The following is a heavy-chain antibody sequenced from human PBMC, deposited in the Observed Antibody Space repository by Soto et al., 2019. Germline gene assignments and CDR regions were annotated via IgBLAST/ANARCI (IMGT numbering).Heavy chain of an antibody. J-gene: IGHJ6*02. CDR3: ARDQILGYSSSWASNYYYGMDV. D-gene: IGHD6-13*01. V-gene: IGHV3-33*01. CDR2: IWYDGSNK. Sequence: QVQLVESGGGVVQPGRSLRLSCAASGFTFSSYGMHWVRQAPGKGLEWVAVIWYDGSNKYYADSVKGRFTISRDNSKNTLYLQMNSLRAEDTAVYYCARDQILGYSSSWASNYYYGMDVWGQGTTVTVSS. CDR1: GFTFSSYG.